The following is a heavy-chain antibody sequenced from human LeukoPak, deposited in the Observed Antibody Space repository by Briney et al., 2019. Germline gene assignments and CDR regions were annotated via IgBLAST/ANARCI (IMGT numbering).Heavy chain of an antibody. CDR1: GLSLRNVW. CDR3: AQGSGFYYDY. D-gene: IGHD3-22*01. CDR2: IKRETDGGTT. V-gene: IGHV3-15*07. Sequence: GGSLRLSCAVSGLSLRNVWMNWHRQAPGKGLEWVGLIKRETDGGTTDFAAPVKGRFTISRDDSKNTLYLQMNRLTSEDTAVYYCAQGSGFYYDYWGQGTLVTVSS. J-gene: IGHJ4*02.